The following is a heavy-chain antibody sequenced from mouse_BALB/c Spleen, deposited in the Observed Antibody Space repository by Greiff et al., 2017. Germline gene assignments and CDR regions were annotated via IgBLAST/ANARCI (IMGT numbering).Heavy chain of an antibody. CDR1: GFSLTSYG. CDR3: ARRGEGHGNYVDYAMDY. Sequence: QVQLQQSGPGLVQPSQSLSITCTVSGFSLTSYGVHWVRQSPGKGLEWLGVIWSGGSTDYNAAFISRLSISKDNSKSQVFFKMNSLQANDTAIYYCARRGEGHGNYVDYAMDYWGQGTSVTVSS. J-gene: IGHJ4*01. CDR2: IWSGGST. D-gene: IGHD2-1*01. V-gene: IGHV2-2*02.